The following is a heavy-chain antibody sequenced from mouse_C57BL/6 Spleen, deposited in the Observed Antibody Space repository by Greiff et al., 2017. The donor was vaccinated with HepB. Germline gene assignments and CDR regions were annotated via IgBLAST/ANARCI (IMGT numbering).Heavy chain of an antibody. D-gene: IGHD1-1*01. CDR2: INPYNGGT. CDR3: ARGDYYGTGFAY. CDR1: GYTFTDYY. J-gene: IGHJ3*01. Sequence: EVQLQQSGPVLVKPGASVKMSCKASGYTFTDYYMNWVKQSHGKSLEWIGVINPYNGGTSYNQKFKGKATLTVDKSSSTAYMELNSLTSEDSAVYYCARGDYYGTGFAYWGQRTLVTVSA. V-gene: IGHV1-19*01.